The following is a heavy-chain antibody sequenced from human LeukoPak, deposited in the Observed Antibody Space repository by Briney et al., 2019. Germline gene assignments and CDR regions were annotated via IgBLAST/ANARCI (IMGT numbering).Heavy chain of an antibody. J-gene: IGHJ3*02. V-gene: IGHV3-23*01. CDR2: ISGSGTST. Sequence: QPGGSLRLSCAASGFTSSSYAMSWVRQAPGKGLQWVSAISGSGTSTYYADSVKGRFTISRDNSKNTLYLQMNSLRAEDTAVYYCAKDFVYSSGWVSKAAFDIWGQGTMVTVSP. CDR3: AKDFVYSSGWVSKAAFDI. CDR1: GFTSSSYA. D-gene: IGHD6-19*01.